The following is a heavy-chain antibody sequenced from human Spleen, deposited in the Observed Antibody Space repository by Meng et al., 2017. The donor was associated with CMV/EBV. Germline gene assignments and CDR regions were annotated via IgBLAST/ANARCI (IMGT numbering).Heavy chain of an antibody. V-gene: IGHV4-4*02. J-gene: IGHJ4*02. CDR2: SYHSGST. D-gene: IGHD3-16*01. Sequence: AVSGGSIGRSKWWNWVRQPPGKGLEWIGESYHSGSTNYNPSLKSRVTISVDKSKNQFSLKLSSVTAADTAVYYCARGGVLGLGSFDYWGQGTLVTVSS. CDR1: GGSIGRSKW. CDR3: ARGGVLGLGSFDY.